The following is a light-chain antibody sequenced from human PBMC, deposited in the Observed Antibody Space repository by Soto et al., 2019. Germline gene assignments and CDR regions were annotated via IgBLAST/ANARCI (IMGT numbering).Light chain of an antibody. Sequence: IVMTQSPATLSVSPGERATLSCRASQSVSILLAWYQQKPGQAPRLLIHGATTRATGIPARFSGSGSGTECTLTLNRLETEDGSVYDGQQYGSSPPTFGQGTKVDI. J-gene: IGKJ1*01. V-gene: IGKV3-15*01. CDR2: GAT. CDR3: QQYGSSPPT. CDR1: QSVSIL.